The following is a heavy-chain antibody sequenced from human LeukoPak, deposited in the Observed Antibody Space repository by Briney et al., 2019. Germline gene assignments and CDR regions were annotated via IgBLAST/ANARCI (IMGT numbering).Heavy chain of an antibody. CDR1: GFTFSSYA. J-gene: IGHJ4*01. CDR3: ARSRDWLWPLDY. Sequence: SGGSLRLSCAASGFTFSSYAMHWVRQAPGKGLEWVAVISYDGSNKYYADSVKGRFTISRDNSKNTLYLQMNSLRAEDTAVYYCARSRDWLWPLDYWGQEPWSPSPQ. V-gene: IGHV3-30-3*01. CDR2: ISYDGSNK. D-gene: IGHD5-18*01.